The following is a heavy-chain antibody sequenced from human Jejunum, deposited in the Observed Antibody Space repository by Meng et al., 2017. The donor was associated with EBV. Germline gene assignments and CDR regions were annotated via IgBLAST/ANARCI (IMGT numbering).Heavy chain of an antibody. CDR2: IYNSEST. D-gene: IGHD1-26*01. CDR1: GGSVSSGGYY. CDR3: ARDQNGSYFAY. J-gene: IGHJ4*02. Sequence: QVQLQESGPGLVKPSGPLSLTCTVSGGSVSSGGYYWSWIRQPPGKGLEWIGYIYNSESTNYKSSLKSRVTISADTSKNQFSLRLSSVTAADTAVYYCARDQNGSYFAYWGQGTLVTVSS. V-gene: IGHV4-61*08.